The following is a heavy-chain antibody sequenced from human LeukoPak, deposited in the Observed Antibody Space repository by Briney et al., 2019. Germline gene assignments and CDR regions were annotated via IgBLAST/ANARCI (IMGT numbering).Heavy chain of an antibody. CDR2: INPNSGGT. J-gene: IGHJ5*02. CDR1: GYTFTGYY. D-gene: IGHD6-13*01. CDR3: ARELAAASGSWFDP. V-gene: IGHV1-2*04. Sequence: GASVKASCKASGYTFTGYYMHWVRQAPGQGLEWMGWINPNSGGTNYAQKFQGWVTMTRDTSISTAYMELSRLRSDDTAVYYCARELAAASGSWFDPWGQGTLVTVSS.